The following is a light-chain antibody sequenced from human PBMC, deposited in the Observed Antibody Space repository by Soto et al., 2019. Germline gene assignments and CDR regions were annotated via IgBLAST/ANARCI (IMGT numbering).Light chain of an antibody. V-gene: IGLV2-11*01. CDR2: DVT. CDR3: CSYAGTYTDV. CDR1: SSDVGGYNY. Sequence: QSALTQPRSVSGSPGQSVIISCTGTSSDVGGYNYVSWYQQHPGKAPKLMIYDVTKRPSGVPDRFSGSKSGNTASLTISGLQAADEADYYCCSYAGTYTDVFGTGTKLTVL. J-gene: IGLJ1*01.